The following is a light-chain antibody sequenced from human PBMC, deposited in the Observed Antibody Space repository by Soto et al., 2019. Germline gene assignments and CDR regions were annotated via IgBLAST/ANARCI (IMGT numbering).Light chain of an antibody. V-gene: IGLV2-23*02. J-gene: IGLJ1*01. CDR1: SSDVGSYNL. Sequence: QTVLTHPASGSGVAGQSSPIACTATSSDVGSYNLVSWYQQHPGKAPKLMIYEVSRRPSGVSNRFSGSKSGNTASLTISGLQAEDEADYYCCSYAGSSSLYVFGTGTKVTVL. CDR2: EVS. CDR3: CSYAGSSSLYV.